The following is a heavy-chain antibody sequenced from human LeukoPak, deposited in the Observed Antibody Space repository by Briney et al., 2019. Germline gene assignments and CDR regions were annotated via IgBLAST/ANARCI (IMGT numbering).Heavy chain of an antibody. CDR1: GGSISSYY. D-gene: IGHD3-16*01. CDR3: ARDLGHN. J-gene: IGHJ4*02. V-gene: IGHV4-59*01. CDR2: ISYSGAA. Sequence: SETLSLTCTVCGGSISSYYWSWIRQPPGEGLEWIGDISYSGAANYNPSLKSRVTMSIDTSKNHFSLKLSSVTAADTAVYYCARDLGHNWGQGTLVTVSS.